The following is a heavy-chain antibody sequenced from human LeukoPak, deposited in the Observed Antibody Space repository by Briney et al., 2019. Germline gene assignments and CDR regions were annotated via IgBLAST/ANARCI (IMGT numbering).Heavy chain of an antibody. J-gene: IGHJ4*02. V-gene: IGHV3-74*01. D-gene: IGHD6-13*01. CDR2: INGDGSTT. Sequence: QPGGSLRLSCAASGFTFSSYWMHWVRQAPGKGLVWVSRINGDGSTTDYADSVKGRFTISRDNAKNTVYLQMNSLRAEDTAVYYCARDSSSWPPVNLFSDYWGQGTLVTVSS. CDR1: GFTFSSYW. CDR3: ARDSSSWPPVNLFSDY.